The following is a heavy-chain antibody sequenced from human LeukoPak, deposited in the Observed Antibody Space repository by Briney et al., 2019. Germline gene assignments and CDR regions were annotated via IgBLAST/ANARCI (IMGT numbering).Heavy chain of an antibody. CDR2: FYTGGAA. D-gene: IGHD3-10*01. V-gene: IGHV3-53*01. J-gene: IGHJ4*02. CDR3: ARDKVGGSGLGSFDY. Sequence: PGGSLRLSCAASGVTVSNIYMTWVRQAPGKGLEWVSVFYTGGAAYYADSVKGRFTISRDNSKNTLYLQMNSLRAEDTAVYYCARDKVGGSGLGSFDYWGQGTLVTVSS. CDR1: GVTVSNIY.